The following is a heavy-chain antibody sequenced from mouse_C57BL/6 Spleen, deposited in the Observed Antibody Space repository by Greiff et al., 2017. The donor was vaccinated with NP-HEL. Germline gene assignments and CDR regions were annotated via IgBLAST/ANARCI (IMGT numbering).Heavy chain of an antibody. CDR1: GYTFTSYW. CDR3: ARSYNGYFDV. D-gene: IGHD2-10*01. CDR2: IYPSDSET. V-gene: IGHV1-61*01. J-gene: IGHJ1*03. Sequence: VQLQESGAELVRPGSSVKLSCKASGYTFTSYWMDWVKQRPGQGLEWIGNIYPSDSETHYNQKFKDKATLTVDKSSSTAYMQLSSLTSEDSAVYYCARSYNGYFDVWGTGTTVTVSS.